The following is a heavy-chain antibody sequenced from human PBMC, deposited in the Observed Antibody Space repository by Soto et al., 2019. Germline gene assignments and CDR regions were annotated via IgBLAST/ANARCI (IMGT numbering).Heavy chain of an antibody. Sequence: PSETLSLTCTVSGDSISSGDYYWSWIRQPPGKGLDWIGYIYYSGSTYYNPSLKSRVTISVDTSKNQFSLRLRSVTAADTAVYYCGRVYVDDVVVTALPDYFDPWGQGTLVTLSS. CDR3: GRVYVDDVVVTALPDYFDP. CDR2: IYYSGST. J-gene: IGHJ5*02. D-gene: IGHD2-21*02. V-gene: IGHV4-30-4*01. CDR1: GDSISSGDYY.